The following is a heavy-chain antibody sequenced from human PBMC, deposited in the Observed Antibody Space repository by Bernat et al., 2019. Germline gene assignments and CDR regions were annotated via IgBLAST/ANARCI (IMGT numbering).Heavy chain of an antibody. V-gene: IGHV1-18*01. CDR3: ARDPPGLDFDVFDI. J-gene: IGHJ3*02. Sequence: QVQLVQSGAEVKKPGASVKVSCKASGYTFTSYGITWVRQAPGQGLEWMGWISGYNGNTNYAQKLQGRVTMTTDTSTSTAYMELRSLRSDDTAVYYCARDPPGLDFDVFDIWSQGTLVTVSS. CDR1: GYTFTSYG. CDR2: ISGYNGNT. D-gene: IGHD3-3*01.